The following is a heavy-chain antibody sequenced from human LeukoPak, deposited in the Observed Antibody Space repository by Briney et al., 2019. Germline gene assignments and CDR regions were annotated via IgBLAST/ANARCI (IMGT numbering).Heavy chain of an antibody. J-gene: IGHJ3*02. Sequence: SETLSLTCTVSGGSISSYYWSWIRQPPGKGLEWIGYIYYSGSTNYNPSLKSRVTISVDTSTNQFSLKLSSVTAADTAVYYCARALMGDAFDIWGQGTMVTASS. CDR2: IYYSGST. V-gene: IGHV4-59*01. CDR1: GGSISSYY. D-gene: IGHD5-24*01. CDR3: ARALMGDAFDI.